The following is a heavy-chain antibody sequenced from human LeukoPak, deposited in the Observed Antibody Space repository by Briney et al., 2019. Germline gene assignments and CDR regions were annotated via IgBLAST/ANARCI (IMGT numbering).Heavy chain of an antibody. J-gene: IGHJ4*02. D-gene: IGHD3-22*01. Sequence: SETLSLTCTVSVGSISSYYWSWIRQPPGKGLEGIGYIYYSGSTNYNPSLKSRVTISVDTSKNQFSLKLSSVTAADTAVYYCARVNYDSSGYFFDYWGQGTLVTVSS. CDR2: IYYSGST. V-gene: IGHV4-59*01. CDR3: ARVNYDSSGYFFDY. CDR1: VGSISSYY.